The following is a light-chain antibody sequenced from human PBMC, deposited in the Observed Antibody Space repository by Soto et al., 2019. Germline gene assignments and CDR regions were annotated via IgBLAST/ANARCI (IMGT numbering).Light chain of an antibody. Sequence: ELVLTQSPGTLSLSPGERATLSCRASQSVSSSYLAWYQQKPGQAPRLLIYGASSRATGIPDRFSGRGSWIDFTLTISRLEPEDFAVYYCQQYGSSPPYTFGPGTKLEIK. J-gene: IGKJ2*01. CDR3: QQYGSSPPYT. CDR2: GAS. V-gene: IGKV3-20*01. CDR1: QSVSSSY.